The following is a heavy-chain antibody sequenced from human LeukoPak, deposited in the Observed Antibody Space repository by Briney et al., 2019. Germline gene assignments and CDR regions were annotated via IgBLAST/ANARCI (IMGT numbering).Heavy chain of an antibody. V-gene: IGHV4-59*01. CDR3: ARGMTQEYYYYYYYMDV. Sequence: SETLSLTCTVSGGSISSYYWSWIRQPPGKGLEWIGYIYYSGSTNYNPSLKSRVTISVDTSKNQFSLKLSAVTAAGTAVYYCARGMTQEYYYYYYYMDVWGKGTTVTVSS. J-gene: IGHJ6*03. CDR2: IYYSGST. CDR1: GGSISSYY.